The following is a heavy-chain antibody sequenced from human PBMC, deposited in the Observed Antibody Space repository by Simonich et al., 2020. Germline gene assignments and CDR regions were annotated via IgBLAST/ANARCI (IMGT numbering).Heavy chain of an antibody. CDR3: ARDAAGDY. Sequence: EVQLVESGGGLVKPGGSLRLSCAASGFTFSSYSMNWVRQAPGKGVELFSSISSSNSYIYYADSVKGRFTISRDNAKNSLYLQMNSLRAEDTAVYYCARDAAGDYWGQGTLVTVSS. CDR1: GFTFSSYS. CDR2: ISSSNSYI. D-gene: IGHD6-13*01. V-gene: IGHV3-21*01. J-gene: IGHJ4*02.